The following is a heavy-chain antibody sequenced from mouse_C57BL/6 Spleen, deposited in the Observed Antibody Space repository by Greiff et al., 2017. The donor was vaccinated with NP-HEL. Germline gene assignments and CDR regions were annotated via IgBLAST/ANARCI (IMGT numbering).Heavy chain of an antibody. V-gene: IGHV5-16*01. Sequence: EVMLVESEGGLVQPGSSMKLSCTASGFTFSDYYMAWVRQVPEKGLEWVANINNDGSSTYYLDSLKSRFIISSDNAKNHLYLQMSSLKSEDTATYYCARERDDYGSSPYAMDYWGQGTSVTVSS. CDR2: INNDGSST. D-gene: IGHD1-1*01. CDR3: ARERDDYGSSPYAMDY. J-gene: IGHJ4*01. CDR1: GFTFSDYY.